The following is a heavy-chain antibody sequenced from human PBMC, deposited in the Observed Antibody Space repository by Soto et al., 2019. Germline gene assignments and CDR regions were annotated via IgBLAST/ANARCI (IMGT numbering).Heavy chain of an antibody. V-gene: IGHV4-34*01. CDR2: INHSGSS. CDR3: ARGVYDSSGTNQDY. CDR1: GGSFSGYY. Sequence: QVQLQQWGAGLLKPSETLSLTCAVYGGSFSGYYWCWIRQPPGQGLEWIGEINHSGSSNYNPSLKSRVTISVDTSKNQFSLKLSSVTAADTAVYYCARGVYDSSGTNQDYWGQGTLVTVSS. J-gene: IGHJ4*02. D-gene: IGHD3-22*01.